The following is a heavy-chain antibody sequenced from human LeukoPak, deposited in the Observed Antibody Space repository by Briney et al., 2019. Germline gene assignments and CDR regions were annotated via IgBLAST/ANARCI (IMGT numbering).Heavy chain of an antibody. J-gene: IGHJ4*02. D-gene: IGHD5-18*01. Sequence: GGSLRLSCAASGFTFSSYSMNWVRQAPGKGLEWVSYISNSGSTIDYADSVKGRFTISRDNAKNSLYLQMDSLRAEDTAVYYCSRLRGYSYGYADYWGQGTLVTVSS. CDR1: GFTFSSYS. V-gene: IGHV3-48*04. CDR2: ISNSGSTI. CDR3: SRLRGYSYGYADY.